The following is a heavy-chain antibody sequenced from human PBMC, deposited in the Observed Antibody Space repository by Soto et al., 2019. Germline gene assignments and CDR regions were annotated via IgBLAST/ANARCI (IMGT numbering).Heavy chain of an antibody. CDR3: AREYYYDSSGYYYVDY. Sequence: GGSLRLSCAASGFTFSNYYMSWIRQAPGKGLEWVSYISSSGSTIYYADSVKGRFTISRDSAKNSLYLQMNSLRAEDTAVYFCAREYYYDSSGYYYVDYWGQGTLVTVSS. CDR2: ISSSGSTI. V-gene: IGHV3-11*01. J-gene: IGHJ4*02. CDR1: GFTFSNYY. D-gene: IGHD3-22*01.